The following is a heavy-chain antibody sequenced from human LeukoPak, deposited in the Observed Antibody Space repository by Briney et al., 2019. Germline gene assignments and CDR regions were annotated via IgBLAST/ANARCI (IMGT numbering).Heavy chain of an antibody. Sequence: PSETLSLTCTVSGGSISSYYWSWIRQPAGKGLEWIGRIYTSGSTNYNPSLKSRVTMSVDTSKNQFSLKLSFLTAADTAVYYCARGSGTTSDYYYMDVWGKGTTVTVSS. V-gene: IGHV4-4*07. CDR1: GGSISSYY. CDR2: IYTSGST. CDR3: ARGSGTTSDYYYMDV. D-gene: IGHD1-7*01. J-gene: IGHJ6*03.